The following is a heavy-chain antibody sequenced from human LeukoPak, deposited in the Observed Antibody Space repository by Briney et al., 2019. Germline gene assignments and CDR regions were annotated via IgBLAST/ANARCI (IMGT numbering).Heavy chain of an antibody. CDR1: GFAFSNSW. V-gene: IGHV3-7*01. CDR3: ATYINWVAGDV. D-gene: IGHD1-1*01. Sequence: GGSLRLSCAASGFAFSNSWMSWVRQAPGKGLEWVANINHEGGDIHYVDSVKGRFTISRDNAKDSLYLQMNSLRAEDTAVYYCATYINWVAGDVWGQGTTVTVSS. CDR2: INHEGGDI. J-gene: IGHJ6*02.